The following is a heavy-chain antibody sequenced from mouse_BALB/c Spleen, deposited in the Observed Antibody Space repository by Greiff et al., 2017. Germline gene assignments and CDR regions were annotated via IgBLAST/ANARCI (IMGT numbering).Heavy chain of an antibody. V-gene: IGHV1-14*01. CDR3: ATMLRAYAMDY. CDR2: INPYNDGT. J-gene: IGHJ4*01. Sequence: EVQLQQSGPELVKPGASVKMSCKASGYTFTSYVMHWVKQKPGQGLEWIGYINPYNDGTKYTEKFKGKATLTSDKSSSTAYMELSSLTSEDSAVYYCATMLRAYAMDYWGQGTSVTVSS. D-gene: IGHD1-1*01. CDR1: GYTFTSYV.